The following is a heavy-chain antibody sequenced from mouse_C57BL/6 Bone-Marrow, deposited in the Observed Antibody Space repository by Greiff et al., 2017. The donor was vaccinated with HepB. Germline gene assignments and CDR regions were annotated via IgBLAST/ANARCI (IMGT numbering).Heavy chain of an antibody. J-gene: IGHJ4*01. CDR2: ISDGGSYT. Sequence: EVQGVESGGGLVKPGGSLKLSCAASGFTFSSYAMSWVRQTPEKRLKWVATISDGGSYTYYPDNVKGRFTISRDNAKNNLYLQMSHLKSEDTAMYYCARDYYYGSTYYYAMDYWGQGTSVTVSS. CDR1: GFTFSSYA. CDR3: ARDYYYGSTYYYAMDY. D-gene: IGHD1-1*01. V-gene: IGHV5-4*01.